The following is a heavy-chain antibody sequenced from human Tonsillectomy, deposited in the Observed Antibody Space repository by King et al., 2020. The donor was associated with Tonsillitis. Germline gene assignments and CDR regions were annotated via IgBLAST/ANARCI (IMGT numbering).Heavy chain of an antibody. CDR1: GFTFSSYG. D-gene: IGHD2-15*01. J-gene: IGHJ6*02. V-gene: IGHV3-30*02. Sequence: QLVQSGGGVVQPGGSLRLSCAASGFTFSSYGMHWVRQAPGKGLEWVAFIRYDGSNKYYADSVKGRFTISRDNSKNTLYLQMNSLRAEDTAVYYCAKDPRKYCSGGSCYSDYYYYGMDVWGQGTTVTVSS. CDR3: AKDPRKYCSGGSCYSDYYYYGMDV. CDR2: IRYDGSNK.